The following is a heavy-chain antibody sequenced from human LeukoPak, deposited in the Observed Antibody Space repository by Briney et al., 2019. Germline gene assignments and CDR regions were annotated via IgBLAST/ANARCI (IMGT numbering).Heavy chain of an antibody. CDR1: GSTFTSYG. CDR2: ISAYNGNT. J-gene: IGHJ4*02. Sequence: ASVKLSCKASGSTFTSYGISWVRHAPGQGLEWMGWISAYNGNTNYAQKLQGRVTMTTDTSTSRAYMELRSLRSDDTAVYYCAGGFGMLDILTGYCFDYWGQGTRVTVSS. V-gene: IGHV1-18*04. CDR3: AGGFGMLDILTGYCFDY. D-gene: IGHD3-9*01.